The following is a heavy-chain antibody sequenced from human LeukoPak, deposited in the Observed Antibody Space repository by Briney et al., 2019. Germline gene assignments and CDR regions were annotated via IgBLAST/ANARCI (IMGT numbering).Heavy chain of an antibody. CDR3: AYCLHSSGYYSPAGD. J-gene: IGHJ4*02. D-gene: IGHD3-22*01. Sequence: SETLSLTCAVYGGSFTGYYWSWIRQPPGKGLGWIGEINRSGSTNYNPSLKSRVTISVDTSKNQFSLKLSSVTAAERAEYYAAYCLHSSGYYSPAGDWGQGTLVTVSS. V-gene: IGHV4-34*01. CDR2: INRSGST. CDR1: GGSFTGYY.